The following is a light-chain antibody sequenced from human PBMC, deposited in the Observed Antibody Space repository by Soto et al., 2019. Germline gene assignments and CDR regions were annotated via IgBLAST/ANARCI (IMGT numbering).Light chain of an antibody. CDR1: QSISSW. CDR2: KAS. J-gene: IGKJ1*01. Sequence: DIQMTQSPSTLSASVGDRVTITCRASQSISSWLAWYQQKPGQAPKLLIYKASTLQSGVPSRFSGSGSGTEFTLAISSLQPDDYATYYCQQYNDNWTFGQGTKVE. V-gene: IGKV1-5*03. CDR3: QQYNDNWT.